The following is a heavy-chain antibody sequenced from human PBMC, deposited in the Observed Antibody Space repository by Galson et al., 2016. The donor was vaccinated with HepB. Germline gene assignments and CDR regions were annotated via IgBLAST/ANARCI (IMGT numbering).Heavy chain of an antibody. J-gene: IGHJ4*02. CDR3: ARAKGGTPWYFDF. CDR2: IHHTGTT. Sequence: SETLSLTCSVSGFPITSHYYWSWIRQPPGRGLEWIATIHHTGTTYYDSFLKSRFTISVDTSENQFSLKLNSVTAADTAVYFCARAKGGTPWYFDFWGQGILVTVSS. D-gene: IGHD3-16*01. V-gene: IGHV4-38-2*02. CDR1: GFPITSHYY.